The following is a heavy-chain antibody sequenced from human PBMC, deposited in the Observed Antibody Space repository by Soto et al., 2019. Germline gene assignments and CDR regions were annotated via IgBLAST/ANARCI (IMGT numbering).Heavy chain of an antibody. CDR3: AKDSPSYTTSPFYFDS. J-gene: IGHJ4*02. Sequence: GGSLRLSCAAFGFDFNKYAMTWVRQAPGKGLQWVSSITSNGDSTYYADSVKGRFTTSRDNSKNTLYLQMNSLRADDTAVFYCAKDSPSYTTSPFYFDSWGQGTLVTV. V-gene: IGHV3-23*01. CDR1: GFDFNKYA. D-gene: IGHD2-2*02. CDR2: ITSNGDST.